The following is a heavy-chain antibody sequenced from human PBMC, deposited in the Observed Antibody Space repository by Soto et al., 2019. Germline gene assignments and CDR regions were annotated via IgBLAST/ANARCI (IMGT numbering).Heavy chain of an antibody. Sequence: ASVKVSCKASGYTFTGYYMHWVRQAPGQGLEWMGWINPNSGGTNYAQKFQGWVTMTRDTSISTAYMELSRLRSDDTAGYFFARDCPHRVAVAGPSGGMDIWGQETTVTISS. CDR3: ARDCPHRVAVAGPSGGMDI. V-gene: IGHV1-2*04. D-gene: IGHD6-19*01. CDR2: INPNSGGT. CDR1: GYTFTGYY. J-gene: IGHJ6*02.